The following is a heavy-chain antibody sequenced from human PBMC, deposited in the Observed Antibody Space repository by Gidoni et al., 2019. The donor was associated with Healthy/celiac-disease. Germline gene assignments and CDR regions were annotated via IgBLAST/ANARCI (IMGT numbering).Heavy chain of an antibody. CDR2: IYHSGST. D-gene: IGHD3-22*01. J-gene: IGHJ4*02. Sequence: QLQLQESGSGLVKPSQTLSLTCAVSGSSLSRGGYSWSWIRQPPGKGLEWIGYIYHSGSTDYNPSLKSRVTISVDRSKNQFSLKLSSVTAADTAVYYCARAGDSSGYPTFGYFDYWGQGTLVTVSS. CDR1: GSSLSRGGYS. CDR3: ARAGDSSGYPTFGYFDY. V-gene: IGHV4-30-2*01.